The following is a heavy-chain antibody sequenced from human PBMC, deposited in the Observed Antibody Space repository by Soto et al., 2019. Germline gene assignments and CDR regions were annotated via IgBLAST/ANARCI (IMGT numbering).Heavy chain of an antibody. CDR1: GDTFKNSV. Sequence: QVQLVQSGVEVKKPGSSVRVSCKASGDTFKNSVISWVRQAPGQGLEWMGGTIPLFGTTDYAQKFQGRLPITTDESTTTAYMEVRRLTSEDTAVYYCVAELDFGKLSVVWGHGTKVIGSS. CDR3: VAELDFGKLSVV. CDR2: TIPLFGTT. J-gene: IGHJ3*01. D-gene: IGHD3-10*01. V-gene: IGHV1-69*01.